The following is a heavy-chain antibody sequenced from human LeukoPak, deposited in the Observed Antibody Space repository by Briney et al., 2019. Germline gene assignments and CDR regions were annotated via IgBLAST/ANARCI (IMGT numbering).Heavy chain of an antibody. CDR2: INPNSGGT. CDR3: ARGYYDSSGYQLAFDY. CDR1: GYTFTAYY. Sequence: GASVKVSCQASGYTFTAYYMHWVRQAPGQGLEWMGWINPNSGGTNYAQKFQGRVTMTRDTSISTAYVELSRLRSDDTAVYYCARGYYDSSGYQLAFDYWGQGTLVTVSS. J-gene: IGHJ4*02. V-gene: IGHV1-2*02. D-gene: IGHD3-22*01.